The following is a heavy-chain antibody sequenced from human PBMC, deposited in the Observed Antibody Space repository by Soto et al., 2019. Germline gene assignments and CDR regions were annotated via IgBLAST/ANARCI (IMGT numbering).Heavy chain of an antibody. CDR2: IVVGSGNT. CDR3: AAQTAAFRAVAGSGGLGY. CDR1: GFTFTSSA. D-gene: IGHD6-19*01. V-gene: IGHV1-58*01. Sequence: SVKVSCKASGFTFTSSAVQWVRQARGQRLEWIGWIVVGSGNTNYAQKFQERVTITRDMSTSTAYMELSSLRSEDTAVYYCAAQTAAFRAVAGSGGLGYWGQGTLVTVSS. J-gene: IGHJ4*02.